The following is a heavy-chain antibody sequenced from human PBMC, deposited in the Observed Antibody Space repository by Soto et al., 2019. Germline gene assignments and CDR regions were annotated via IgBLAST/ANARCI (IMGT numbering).Heavy chain of an antibody. J-gene: IGHJ4*02. CDR1: GFTFSNYA. CDR3: AKVPLSLRFYDY. V-gene: IGHV3-23*01. CDR2: ITGSAGNT. D-gene: IGHD4-17*01. Sequence: PGGSLRLSCAASGFTFSNYAMHWVRQAPGKGLEWVSGITGSAGNTYYADSVEGRFTISRDNSKNTLYLQTNSLRADDTAIYYCAKVPLSLRFYDYWGQGTLVTVSS.